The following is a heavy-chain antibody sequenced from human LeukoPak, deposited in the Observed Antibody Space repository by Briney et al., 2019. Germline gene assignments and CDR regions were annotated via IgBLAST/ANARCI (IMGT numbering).Heavy chain of an antibody. CDR1: DDSITMYY. CDR2: VDHTGST. D-gene: IGHD1-26*01. J-gene: IGHJ4*02. V-gene: IGHV4-59*01. CDR3: ARPTGSGGGGSYDFDY. Sequence: SETLSLTCSVSDDSITMYYWTWIRQPPGKGLEWIGYVDHTGSTNFNPSLNGRVSISRDTTKNLFSLRLRSVTAADTAVYYCARPTGSGGGGSYDFDYWGQGTLVTVSS.